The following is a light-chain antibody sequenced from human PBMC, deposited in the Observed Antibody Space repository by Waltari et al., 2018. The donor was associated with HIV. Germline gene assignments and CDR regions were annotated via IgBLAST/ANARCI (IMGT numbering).Light chain of an antibody. Sequence: SYELTQPPSVSVSPGQTARITCSGDALPKQYAYWYQQKPGQAPVLVIYNDSERPSGIPERFFGSSSGTTVTLTISGVQAEDEADYYCQSADSSGTPWVFGRGTNLTVL. CDR3: QSADSSGTPWV. V-gene: IGLV3-25*03. J-gene: IGLJ3*02. CDR1: ALPKQY. CDR2: NDS.